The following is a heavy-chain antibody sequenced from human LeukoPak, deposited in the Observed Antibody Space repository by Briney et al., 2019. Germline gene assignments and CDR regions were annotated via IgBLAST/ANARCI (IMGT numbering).Heavy chain of an antibody. CDR3: ARVEPWIQLWLGIDDYYGMDV. CDR1: GYTFTSYD. D-gene: IGHD5-18*01. J-gene: IGHJ6*02. CDR2: MNPNSGNT. V-gene: IGHV1-8*01. Sequence: ASVKVSCKASGYTFTSYDINWVRQATGQGLEWMGWMNPNSGNTGYAQKFQGRVTITRNTSISTAYMELSSLRSEDTAVYYCARVEPWIQLWLGIDDYYGMDVWGQGTTVTVSS.